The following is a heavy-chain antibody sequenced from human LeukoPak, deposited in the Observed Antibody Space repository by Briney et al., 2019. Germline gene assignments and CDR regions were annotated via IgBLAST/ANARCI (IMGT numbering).Heavy chain of an antibody. CDR1: GGSISSNF. CDR2: IYYTGST. Sequence: SETLSLTCTVSGGSISSNFWSWIRQSPGKRLEWIGFIYYTGSTNYNPSLKSRVTISVDTSKNQFSVKLSSVTAADTAVYYCARGPYCSGGSCHTVFDYWGQGTLVTVSS. V-gene: IGHV4-59*01. J-gene: IGHJ4*02. D-gene: IGHD2-15*01. CDR3: ARGPYCSGGSCHTVFDY.